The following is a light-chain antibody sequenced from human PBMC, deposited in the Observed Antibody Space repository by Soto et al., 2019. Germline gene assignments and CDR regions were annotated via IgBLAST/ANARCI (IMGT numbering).Light chain of an antibody. Sequence: ELVLTQSPGTLSLSPGERATLSCRASQSVSSSHLAWYQQMPGQAPRLLIYGASNRATGIPDRFSGSGSGTDFTLTISRLEPADFAVYYCQQYSSSPLTFGGGTKVESK. CDR3: QQYSSSPLT. CDR2: GAS. CDR1: QSVSSSH. J-gene: IGKJ4*01. V-gene: IGKV3-20*01.